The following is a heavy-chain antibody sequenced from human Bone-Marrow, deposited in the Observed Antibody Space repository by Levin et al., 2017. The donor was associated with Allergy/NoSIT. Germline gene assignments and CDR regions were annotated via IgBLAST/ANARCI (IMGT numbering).Heavy chain of an antibody. J-gene: IGHJ3*02. CDR3: ARYNYEYNALDI. CDR2: IGTAGDT. Sequence: KGLEWVSTIGTAGDTYYPDSVRGRFTISRENAKNSLYLQMNGLSAGDTAVYYCARYNYEYNALDIWGQGTMVTVPS. D-gene: IGHD5-18*01. V-gene: IGHV3-13*01.